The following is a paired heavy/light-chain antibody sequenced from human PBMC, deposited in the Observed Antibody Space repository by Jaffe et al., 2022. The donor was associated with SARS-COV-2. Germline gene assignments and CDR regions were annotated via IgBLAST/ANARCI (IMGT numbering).Light chain of an antibody. CDR1: QDISNY. Sequence: DIQMTQSPSSLSASVGDRVTITCQASQDISNYLNWYQQKPGKAPKLLIYDASNLETGVPSRFSGSGSGTDFTFTISSLQPEDIATYYCQQYDNLPPAYTFGQGTKLEIK. CDR3: QQYDNLPPAYT. V-gene: IGKV1-33*01. J-gene: IGKJ2*01. CDR2: DAS.
Heavy chain of an antibody. Sequence: QVQLVQSGAEVKKPGASVKVSCKASGYTFTSYGISWVRQAPGQGLEWMGWISAYNGNTNYAQKLQGRVTMTTDTSTSTAYMELRSLRSDDTAVYYCARSGNITMIVVVSHLSGMDVWGQGTTVTVSS. CDR2: ISAYNGNT. J-gene: IGHJ6*02. CDR1: GYTFTSYG. V-gene: IGHV1-18*01. D-gene: IGHD3-22*01. CDR3: ARSGNITMIVVVSHLSGMDV.